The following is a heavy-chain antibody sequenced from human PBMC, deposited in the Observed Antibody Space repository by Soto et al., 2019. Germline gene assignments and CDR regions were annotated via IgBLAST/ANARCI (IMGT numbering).Heavy chain of an antibody. CDR1: GGAIATNTYY. Sequence: PSETLSLTCSVSGGAIATNTYYWGWIRQPPGKGLEWVGSIYFSGSTYYNPSLKSRVTMSVDTSKNQFSLTLNSVTAADTATYYCARGGISHWAYFYYMDVWDRGTTVTVSS. V-gene: IGHV4-39*01. J-gene: IGHJ6*03. CDR2: IYFSGST. CDR3: ARGGISHWAYFYYMDV. D-gene: IGHD2-21*01.